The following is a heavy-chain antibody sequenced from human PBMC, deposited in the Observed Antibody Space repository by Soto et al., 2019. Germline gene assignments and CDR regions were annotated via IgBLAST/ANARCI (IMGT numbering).Heavy chain of an antibody. V-gene: IGHV1-3*01. J-gene: IGHJ6*02. Sequence: ASVKVSCAASGYTFTSYAMHWVRQAPGQRLEWMGWINAGNGNTKYSQKFQGRVTITRDTSASTAYMELSSLRSEDTAVYYCARKATRFRYYYYYGMDVWGQGTTVTVSS. CDR1: GYTFTSYA. CDR3: ARKATRFRYYYYYGMDV. CDR2: INAGNGNT. D-gene: IGHD5-12*01.